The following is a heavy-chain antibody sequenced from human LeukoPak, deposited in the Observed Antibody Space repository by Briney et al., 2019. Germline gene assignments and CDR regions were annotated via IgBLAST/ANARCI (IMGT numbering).Heavy chain of an antibody. J-gene: IGHJ6*04. CDR1: RFTFSYYS. D-gene: IGHD2-2*01. CDR3: AREEDIVVVPAAILGMDV. Sequence: GGSLRPSCAASRFTFSYYSMNWVRQAPGKGLEWVSSISSSSSYIYYADSVKGRFIISRDNAKNSLYLQMNSLRAEDTAVYYCAREEDIVVVPAAILGMDVWGKGTTVTVSS. V-gene: IGHV3-21*06. CDR2: ISSSSSYI.